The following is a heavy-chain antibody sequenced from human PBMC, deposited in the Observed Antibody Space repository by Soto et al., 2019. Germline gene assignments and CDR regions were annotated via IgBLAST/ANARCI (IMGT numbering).Heavy chain of an antibody. D-gene: IGHD6-6*01. CDR3: ASPGSSSSFYFEY. Sequence: SETLSLTCTVSGGSISSSSYYWGWIRQPPGKGLEWIGIIYSSGNTYYNPSLKSRVTISVGTSKNQFSLKVNSVTAADTAVYYCASPGSSSSFYFEYWGQGTLVTVSS. V-gene: IGHV4-39*01. CDR1: GGSISSSSYY. J-gene: IGHJ4*02. CDR2: IYSSGNT.